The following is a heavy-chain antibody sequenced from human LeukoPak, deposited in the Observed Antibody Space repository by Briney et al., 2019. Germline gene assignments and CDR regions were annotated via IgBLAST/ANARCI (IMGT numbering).Heavy chain of an antibody. D-gene: IGHD3-10*01. CDR3: VRDGDYFNFDY. CDR2: VIRDGSFS. CDR1: GFTFRSYW. V-gene: IGHV3-74*01. J-gene: IGHJ4*02. Sequence: PGGSLRLSCAASGFTFRSYWMHWVRQAPGKGLEWVSRVIRDGSFSNYADSVKGRFTISRDNAKNTLYLQISSLRAEDTAVYFCVRDGDYFNFDYCGQGSLGTVSP.